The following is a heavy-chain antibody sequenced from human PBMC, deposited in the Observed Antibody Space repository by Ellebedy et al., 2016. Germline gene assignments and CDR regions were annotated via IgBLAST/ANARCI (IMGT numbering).Heavy chain of an antibody. CDR3: TTMEDY. J-gene: IGHJ4*02. Sequence: SETLSLTXSVYGESFSDYYWSWIRQAPGKGLEWIGQINHNGSTNYNPSLKSRVTISVDTSKRQFSLKLTSVTAADTAVYYCTTMEDYWGQGTLVTVSS. V-gene: IGHV4-34*01. CDR2: INHNGST. D-gene: IGHD3-10*01. CDR1: GESFSDYY.